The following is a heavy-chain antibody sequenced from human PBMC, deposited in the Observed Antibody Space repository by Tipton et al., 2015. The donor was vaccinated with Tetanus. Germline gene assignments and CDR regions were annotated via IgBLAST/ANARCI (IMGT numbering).Heavy chain of an antibody. CDR3: AGARAGLLHFDY. J-gene: IGHJ4*02. CDR2: IHSGGNT. D-gene: IGHD1-26*01. V-gene: IGHV3-53*01. Sequence: SLRLSCAASGFTVSSNYMTWVRQAPGKGLEWVSVIHSGGNTYYADSVKGRFTISRDNSKNTLYLQMNSLRAEDTAVYYCAGARAGLLHFDYWGQGTLVTVSS. CDR1: GFTVSSNY.